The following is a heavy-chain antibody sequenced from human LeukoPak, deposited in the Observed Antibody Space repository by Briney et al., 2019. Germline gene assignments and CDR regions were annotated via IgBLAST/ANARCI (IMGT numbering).Heavy chain of an antibody. CDR3: ARRLDSSGYYGYYYFDY. J-gene: IGHJ4*02. V-gene: IGHV4-34*01. D-gene: IGHD3-22*01. Sequence: GSLRLSCEVSGFTFSDYDMTWIRQAPGKGLEWIGEINHSGSTNYNPSLQSRVTISVDTSKNQFSLKLSSVTAADTAVYYCARRLDSSGYYGYYYFDYWGQGTLVTVSS. CDR2: INHSGST. CDR1: GFTFSDYD.